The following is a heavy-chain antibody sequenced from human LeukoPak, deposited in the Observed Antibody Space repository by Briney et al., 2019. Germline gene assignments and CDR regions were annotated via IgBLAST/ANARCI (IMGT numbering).Heavy chain of an antibody. CDR1: GGSFSGYY. Sequence: SETLSLTCTVSGGSFSGYYWSWIRQPPGKGLEWIGYIYYSGSTNYNPSLKSRVTISVDTSKNQFSLKLSSVTAADTAVYYYASQGPAPNNTLYTSGQGTLVTVSS. CDR2: IYYSGST. J-gene: IGHJ5*02. D-gene: IGHD3-16*02. CDR3: ASQGPAPNNTLYT. V-gene: IGHV4-59*08.